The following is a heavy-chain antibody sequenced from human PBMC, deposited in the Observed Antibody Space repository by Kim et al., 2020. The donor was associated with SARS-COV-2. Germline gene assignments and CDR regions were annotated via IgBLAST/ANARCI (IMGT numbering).Heavy chain of an antibody. CDR2: A. CDR3: AREAGDRPFDY. Sequence: ANYAQKFQGRVTITADESTSTADMELSSLRSEDTAVYYCAREAGDRPFDYWGQGTLVTVSS. D-gene: IGHD4-17*01. J-gene: IGHJ4*02. V-gene: IGHV1-69*01.